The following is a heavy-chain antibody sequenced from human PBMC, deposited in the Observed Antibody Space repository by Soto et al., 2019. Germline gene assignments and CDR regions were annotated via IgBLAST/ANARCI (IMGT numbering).Heavy chain of an antibody. V-gene: IGHV4-59*08. CDR2: AHHSGST. CDR1: GGSISGRY. J-gene: IGHJ2*01. CDR3: APIRDPYWNFDL. D-gene: IGHD2-21*01. Sequence: QVQLQESGPGLVEPSETLSLTCTVSGGSISGRYWSWIRQPPGKGLEWIGFAHHSGSTNYSPSLSSRVSMSVDTSKRQFSLKLRSVTAADTAVYYCAPIRDPYWNFDLWGRGTLVTVSS.